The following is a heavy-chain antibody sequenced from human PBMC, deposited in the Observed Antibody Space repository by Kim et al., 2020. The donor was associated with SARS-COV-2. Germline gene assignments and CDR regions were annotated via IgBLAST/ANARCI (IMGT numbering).Heavy chain of an antibody. CDR2: IKQDGSEK. J-gene: IGHJ6*03. D-gene: IGHD3-16*01. V-gene: IGHV3-7*01. CDR1: GFTFSSYW. Sequence: GGSLRLSCAASGFTFSSYWMSWVRQAPGKGLEWVANIKQDGSEKYYVDSVKGRFTISRDNAKNSLYLQMNSLRAEDTAVYYCARDPYPYYYYYYMDVWGKGTTVTVSS. CDR3: ARDPYPYYYYYYMDV.